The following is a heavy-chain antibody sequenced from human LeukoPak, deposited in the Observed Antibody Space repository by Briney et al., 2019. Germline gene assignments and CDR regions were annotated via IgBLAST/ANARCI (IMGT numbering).Heavy chain of an antibody. Sequence: SETLSLTCAVYGGSFSGYYWSWIRRPPGKGLEWIGEINHSGSTNYNPSLKSRVTISVDTSKNQFSLKLSSVTAADTAVYYCARGPPLYCSGGSCYLGAFDIWGQGTMVTVSS. D-gene: IGHD2-15*01. CDR1: GGSFSGYY. CDR3: ARGPPLYCSGGSCYLGAFDI. V-gene: IGHV4-34*01. J-gene: IGHJ3*02. CDR2: INHSGST.